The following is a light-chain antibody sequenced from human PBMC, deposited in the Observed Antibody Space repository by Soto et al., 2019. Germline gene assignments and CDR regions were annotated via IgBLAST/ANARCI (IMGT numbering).Light chain of an antibody. CDR1: SSNIGNNY. J-gene: IGLJ2*01. CDR3: GTWDSSLNALG. V-gene: IGLV1-51*01. Sequence: QAVVTQPPSVSAAPGQKVTLSCSGSSSNIGNNYVSWYQQLPGSAPKVLIYDNNKRPSGIPDRFSGSKSGTSATLDITGLRTGDEADYYCGTWDSSLNALGLGGGTKLTVL. CDR2: DNN.